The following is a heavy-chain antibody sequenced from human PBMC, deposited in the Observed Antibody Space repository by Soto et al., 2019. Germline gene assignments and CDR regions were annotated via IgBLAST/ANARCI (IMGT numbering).Heavy chain of an antibody. CDR2: IIPIFGTA. V-gene: IGHV1-69*01. J-gene: IGHJ6*02. CDR3: AKVRYSSPMGYYYGMDV. D-gene: IGHD6-19*01. Sequence: QAQLEQSGGEVKKPGSSVKVSCEASRVAFSKFIVTWVRQAPGLGLEWVGGIIPIFGTAKYAQKFQGRVTITADESTSTSYMEVNNLRSEDTAVYYCAKVRYSSPMGYYYGMDVWGQGTTVTVSS. CDR1: RVAFSKFI.